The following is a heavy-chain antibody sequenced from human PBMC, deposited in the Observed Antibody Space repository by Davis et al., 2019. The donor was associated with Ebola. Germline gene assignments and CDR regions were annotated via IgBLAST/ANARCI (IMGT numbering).Heavy chain of an antibody. V-gene: IGHV3-30-3*01. CDR1: GFIFSNYA. CDR3: TRVDCNGGNCYFDH. Sequence: GGSLRLSCAASGFIFSNYAIHWVRQAPGKGLEWVAVISYDGSNIYYADSVKGRFTISRDNSKNTLFLQMISLRVDDTAMYYCTRVDCNGGNCYFDHWGQGTRVTVSS. J-gene: IGHJ4*02. CDR2: ISYDGSNI. D-gene: IGHD2-15*01.